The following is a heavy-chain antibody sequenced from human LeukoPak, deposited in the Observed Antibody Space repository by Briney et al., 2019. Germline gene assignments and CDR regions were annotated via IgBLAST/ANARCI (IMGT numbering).Heavy chain of an antibody. D-gene: IGHD2-2*01. Sequence: GGSLRLSCAASGFTFSNYWMSWVRQAPGKGLEWVANIKQDGSEKYYVDSVKGRFTISRDNAKNSLYLQMNSLRAEDTAVYYCARERYCSSTSCYELDYWGQGTLVTVSS. CDR1: GFTFSNYW. J-gene: IGHJ4*02. CDR3: ARERYCSSTSCYELDY. CDR2: IKQDGSEK. V-gene: IGHV3-7*01.